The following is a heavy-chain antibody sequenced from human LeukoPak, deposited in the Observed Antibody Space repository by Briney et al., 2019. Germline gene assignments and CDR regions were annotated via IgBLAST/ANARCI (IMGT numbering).Heavy chain of an antibody. J-gene: IGHJ4*02. CDR3: AKFRRQGLVPLSFDY. CDR1: GFTFSSYA. CDR2: ISGSGGRS. D-gene: IGHD6-19*01. V-gene: IGHV3-23*01. Sequence: GGSLRLSCAASGFTFSSYAMSWVRQATGEGGEWVSAISGSGGRSYYASSVKGRFTISRDNSKNTLYLQMNSLRAEDTAVYYCAKFRRQGLVPLSFDYWGQGTLVTVSS.